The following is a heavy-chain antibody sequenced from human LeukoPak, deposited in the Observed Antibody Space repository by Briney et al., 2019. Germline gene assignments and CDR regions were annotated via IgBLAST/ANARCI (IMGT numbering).Heavy chain of an antibody. V-gene: IGHV3-20*04. D-gene: IGHD3-9*01. J-gene: IGHJ4*02. CDR1: GFTFDDYG. Sequence: GGSLRLSRAASGFTFDDYGMSWVRQAPGKGLEWVSGINWNGGSTGYADSVKGRFTISRDNAKNSLYLQMNSLRAEDTALYYCARAGYDILTGTRAFDYWGQGTLVTVSS. CDR3: ARAGYDILTGTRAFDY. CDR2: INWNGGST.